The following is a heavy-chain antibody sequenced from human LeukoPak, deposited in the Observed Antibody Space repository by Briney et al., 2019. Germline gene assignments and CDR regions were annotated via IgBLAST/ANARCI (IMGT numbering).Heavy chain of an antibody. V-gene: IGHV3-9*01. J-gene: IGHJ4*02. CDR3: AKGGGLN. Sequence: PGRSLRLSCAASGFTFDDYAMHWVRQAPGKGLEWVSGISWNSGSIGYADSVKGRFTISRDNAKNSLYLQMNSLRAEDTALYYRAKGGGLNWGQGTLVTVSS. CDR2: ISWNSGSI. D-gene: IGHD3-10*01. CDR1: GFTFDDYA.